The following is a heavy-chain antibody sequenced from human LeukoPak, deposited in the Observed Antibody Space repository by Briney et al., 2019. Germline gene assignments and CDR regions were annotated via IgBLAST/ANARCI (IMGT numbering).Heavy chain of an antibody. D-gene: IGHD3-22*01. CDR2: IYYRGTT. Sequence: SETLSLTCTVSGGSISSSSYYWSWIWQPPGKGLEWIGYIYYRGTTNYNPSLKSRVTISVDTSKNQFSLKLSSVTAADTAVYYCARAPDYYDSSGPEYYFDYWGQGTLVTVSS. J-gene: IGHJ4*02. CDR3: ARAPDYYDSSGPEYYFDY. CDR1: GGSISSSSYY. V-gene: IGHV4-61*01.